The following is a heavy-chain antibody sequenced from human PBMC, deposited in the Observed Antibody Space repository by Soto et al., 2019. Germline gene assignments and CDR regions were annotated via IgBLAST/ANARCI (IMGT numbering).Heavy chain of an antibody. J-gene: IGHJ5*02. CDR2: IYDSGST. Sequence: SETLSLTCTVSGGSVSSGRYYWSWIRQPPGKGLEWIGYIYDSGSTNYNPSLTSRVTISVDTSKNQFSLKLRSVTAADTAVYYCARDTHYDFWSGYSTKWFDPWGQGTLVTVS. CDR1: GGSVSSGRYY. D-gene: IGHD3-3*01. CDR3: ARDTHYDFWSGYSTKWFDP. V-gene: IGHV4-61*01.